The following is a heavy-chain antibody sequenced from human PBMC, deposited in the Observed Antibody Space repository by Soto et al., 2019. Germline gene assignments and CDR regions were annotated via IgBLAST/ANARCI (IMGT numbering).Heavy chain of an antibody. Sequence: GGSLRLSCAASGFTFSNYGMHWVRQAPGKGLEWVAVIWYDGSNKYYADSVKGRLTISRDNSKNTLYLQMNSLRAEDTAVYYCARGLGYCSGGSCKYYYYGMDVWGQGTTVTVSS. CDR1: GFTFSNYG. V-gene: IGHV3-33*01. J-gene: IGHJ6*02. D-gene: IGHD2-15*01. CDR2: IWYDGSNK. CDR3: ARGLGYCSGGSCKYYYYGMDV.